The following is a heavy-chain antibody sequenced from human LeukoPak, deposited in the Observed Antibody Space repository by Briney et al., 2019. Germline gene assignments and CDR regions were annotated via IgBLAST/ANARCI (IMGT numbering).Heavy chain of an antibody. J-gene: IGHJ4*02. CDR3: VICRDGYNVLFEY. D-gene: IGHD5-24*01. V-gene: IGHV5-51*01. CDR1: GYSFTSYW. CDR2: IYPGDSDT. Sequence: GESLKISCKGSGYSFTSYWIGWVRPMPGKGLEWMGMIYPGDSDTKYSPSFQGLVTISADKSISAAYLHWSSLKASDTAMYYCVICRDGYNVLFEYWGQGTLVTVSS.